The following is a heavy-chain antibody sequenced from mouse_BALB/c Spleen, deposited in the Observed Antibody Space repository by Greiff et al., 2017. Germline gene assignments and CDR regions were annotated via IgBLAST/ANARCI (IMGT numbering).Heavy chain of an antibody. CDR3: TRSYSRYDVWFAY. J-gene: IGHJ3*01. Sequence: DVQLQESGTVLARPGASVKMSCKASGYSFTSYWMHWVKQRPGQGLEWIGAIYPGNSDTSYNQKFKGKAKLTAVTSASTAYMELSSLTNEDSAVYYCTRSYSRYDVWFAYWGQGTLVTVSA. D-gene: IGHD2-14*01. CDR2: IYPGNSDT. V-gene: IGHV1-5*01. CDR1: GYSFTSYW.